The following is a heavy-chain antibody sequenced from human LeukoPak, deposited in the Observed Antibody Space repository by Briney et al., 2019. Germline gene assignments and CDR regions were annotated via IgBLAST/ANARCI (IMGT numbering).Heavy chain of an antibody. Sequence: GGSLRLSCAASGFTFSSYGMHWVRQAPGKGLEWVAFIRYDGSNKYYADSVKGRFTISRDNSKNTLYLQMNSLRAEDTAVYYCAKDRRYYDFWSGLGHWGQGTLVTVSS. CDR3: AKDRRYYDFWSGLGH. CDR2: IRYDGSNK. V-gene: IGHV3-30*02. CDR1: GFTFSSYG. D-gene: IGHD3-3*01. J-gene: IGHJ4*02.